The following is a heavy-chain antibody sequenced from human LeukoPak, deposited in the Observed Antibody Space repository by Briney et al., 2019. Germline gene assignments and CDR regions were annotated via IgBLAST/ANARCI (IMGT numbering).Heavy chain of an antibody. CDR1: GFTFSCYW. CDR2: IKQDGSEK. D-gene: IGHD2-15*01. V-gene: IGHV3-7*05. Sequence: PGGSLILSFATSGFTFSCYWMTCVRQAPGKGLEWVANIKQDGSEKYYVDSVKGRFTISRDNAKNSLYLQMNSLRAEDTAVYYCAIQVVDNFNYWGQGTLVTVSS. CDR3: AIQVVDNFNY. J-gene: IGHJ4*02.